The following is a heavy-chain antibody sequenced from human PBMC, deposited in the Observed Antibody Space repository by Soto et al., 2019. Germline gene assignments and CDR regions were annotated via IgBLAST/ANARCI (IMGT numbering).Heavy chain of an antibody. CDR1: GYTFTIYD. Sequence: ASVKVSCKASGYTFTIYDITCVRQATGQGLEWMGWMNPNSGNTGYAQKFQGRVTMTRNTSISTAYMELSSLRSEDTAVYYCARGYSSGWFVYWGQGTLVTVSS. D-gene: IGHD6-19*01. J-gene: IGHJ4*02. CDR2: MNPNSGNT. CDR3: ARGYSSGWFVY. V-gene: IGHV1-8*01.